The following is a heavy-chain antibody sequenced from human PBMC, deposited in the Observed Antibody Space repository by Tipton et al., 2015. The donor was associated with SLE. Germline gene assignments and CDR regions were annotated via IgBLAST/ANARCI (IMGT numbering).Heavy chain of an antibody. Sequence: TLSLTCTVSGGSISSSSYYWGWIRQPPGKGLEWIGSIYYSGSTYCNPSLKSRVTISVDTSKNQFSLKLTSVTAADTAVYYCASAEQQLSLPFDYWGQGTLVTVSS. J-gene: IGHJ4*02. V-gene: IGHV4-39*01. D-gene: IGHD6-13*01. CDR3: ASAEQQLSLPFDY. CDR2: IYYSGST. CDR1: GGSISSSSYY.